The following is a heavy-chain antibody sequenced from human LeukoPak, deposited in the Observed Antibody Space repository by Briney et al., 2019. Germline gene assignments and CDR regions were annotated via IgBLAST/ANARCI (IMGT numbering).Heavy chain of an antibody. CDR2: VHLSGAT. J-gene: IGHJ4*02. D-gene: IGHD1-26*01. Sequence: SGTLSLTCAVSGGSITTTNWWRWVRQPPGKGLEWIGEVHLSGATNYNPSLESRVSMSIDKSKNHLSLEVTSVTAAATAIYYCTRESGAFSPFGFWGQGTLLTVSS. CDR3: TRESGAFSPFGF. CDR1: GGSITTTNW. V-gene: IGHV4-4*02.